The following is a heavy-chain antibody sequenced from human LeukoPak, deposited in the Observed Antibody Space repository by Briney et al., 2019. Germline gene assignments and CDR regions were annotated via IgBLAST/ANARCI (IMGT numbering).Heavy chain of an antibody. Sequence: SETLSLTCAVYGGSFSGYYWSWIRQPPGKGLEWIGEINHSGSTNYSPSLKSRVTISVDTSKNQFSLKLSSVTAADTAVYYCARTRRRALLDYWGQGTLVTVSS. CDR1: GGSFSGYY. CDR3: ARTRRRALLDY. D-gene: IGHD6-25*01. CDR2: INHSGST. V-gene: IGHV4-34*01. J-gene: IGHJ4*02.